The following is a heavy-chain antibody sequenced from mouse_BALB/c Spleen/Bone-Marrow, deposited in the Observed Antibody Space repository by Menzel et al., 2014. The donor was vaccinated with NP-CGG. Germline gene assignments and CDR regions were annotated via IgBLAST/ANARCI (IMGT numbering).Heavy chain of an antibody. CDR3: TRSNGNWFAY. CDR1: GYTFTSYY. J-gene: IGHJ3*01. D-gene: IGHD2-1*01. Sequence: VQLQQSGAELVKPGASVKLSCKASGYTFTSYYMYWVKQRPGQGLEWIGEINPSNGGTNFNEKSKSKATLTVGKSSSTAYMQLSSLIFEDSAVYYCTRSNGNWFAYWGQGTLVTVSA. CDR2: INPSNGGT. V-gene: IGHV1S81*02.